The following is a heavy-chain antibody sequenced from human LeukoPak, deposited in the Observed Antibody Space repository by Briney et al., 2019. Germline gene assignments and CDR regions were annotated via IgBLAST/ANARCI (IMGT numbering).Heavy chain of an antibody. CDR2: IYYTGST. D-gene: IGHD6-19*01. Sequence: PSETLSLTCTASGGSISSSSYYWGWIRQPPGKGLEWIGSIYYTGSTYYKPSLKSRVTISVDTSKNQFSLKLSSVTAADTAVYYCARQKGGVAGLKYYFDFWGQGTLVTVSS. V-gene: IGHV4-39*01. CDR3: ARQKGGVAGLKYYFDF. CDR1: GGSISSSSYY. J-gene: IGHJ4*02.